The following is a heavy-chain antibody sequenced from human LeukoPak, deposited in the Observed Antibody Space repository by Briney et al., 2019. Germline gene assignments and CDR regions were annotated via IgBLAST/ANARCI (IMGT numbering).Heavy chain of an antibody. Sequence: GGSLRLSCAASGFTFSIYWMHWVRQAPGKGLEWVSVIYSGGNTHYADSVKGRFTISRDNSKNTLYLQMNSLRAEDTAVYYCARGEGLFDYWGQGTLVTVSS. CDR2: IYSGGNT. CDR3: ARGEGLFDY. J-gene: IGHJ4*02. CDR1: GFTFSIYW. V-gene: IGHV3-53*01.